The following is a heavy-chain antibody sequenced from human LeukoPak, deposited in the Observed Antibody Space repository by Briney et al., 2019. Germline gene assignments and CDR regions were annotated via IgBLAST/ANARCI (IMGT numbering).Heavy chain of an antibody. J-gene: IGHJ4*02. CDR3: TKVRSGSSNWALRVFDY. CDR1: GFTFSSEA. Sequence: GGSLRLSCAVSGFTFSSEAMGWVRQLPGGGLEWVSTISPAGGTTYYAESMKGRFTISRDNSKSTLYLQMNSLGVDDTAVYYCTKVRSGSSNWALRVFDYWGQGALVTVSS. V-gene: IGHV3-23*01. D-gene: IGHD6-13*01. CDR2: ISPAGGTT.